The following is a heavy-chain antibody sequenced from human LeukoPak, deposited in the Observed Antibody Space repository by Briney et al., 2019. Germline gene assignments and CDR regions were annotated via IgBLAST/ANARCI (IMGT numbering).Heavy chain of an antibody. D-gene: IGHD3-10*01. J-gene: IGHJ6*03. V-gene: IGHV4-4*09. CDR1: GGSVGSYY. CDR3: ARASSSGTHISGYYYYMDV. Sequence: SETLSLTCSVSGGSVGSYYWRWIRQSRGKGLECIGDVYNSGTNDSNPSLKSRVTMSVDTFESQFSLRLSAVTAADSAVYYCARASSSGTHISGYYYYMDVWGTGTTVSVSS. CDR2: VYNSGTN.